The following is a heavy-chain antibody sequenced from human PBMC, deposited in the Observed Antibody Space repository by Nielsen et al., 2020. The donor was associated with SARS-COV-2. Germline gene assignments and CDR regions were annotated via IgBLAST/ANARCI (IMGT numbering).Heavy chain of an antibody. J-gene: IGHJ4*02. CDR1: GFSFSNYG. Sequence: GESLKISCAASGFSFSNYGMHWVRQAPGKGLEWAAIISYDGSNKYYADSVKGRFTISRDNSKNTLYLQMNSLRAEDTAVYYCATDFWSGYALGRDFDYWGQGTLVTVSS. D-gene: IGHD3-3*01. CDR3: ATDFWSGYALGRDFDY. V-gene: IGHV3-30*03. CDR2: ISYDGSNK.